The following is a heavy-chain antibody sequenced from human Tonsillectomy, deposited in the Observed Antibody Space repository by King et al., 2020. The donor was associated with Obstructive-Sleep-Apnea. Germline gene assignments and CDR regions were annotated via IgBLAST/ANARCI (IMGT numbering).Heavy chain of an antibody. CDR1: GYSISSGYY. J-gene: IGHJ4*02. Sequence: VQLQESGPGLVKPSETLSLTCTVSGYSISSGYYWGWIRQPPGKGLEWIGSIYHSGSTYYNPSLKSRVTISVDTSKNQFSLMLSSVTAADTAVYYCARIGGAYCSSTSCSQYYFDYWGQGTLVTVSS. D-gene: IGHD2-2*01. CDR3: ARIGGAYCSSTSCSQYYFDY. CDR2: IYHSGST. V-gene: IGHV4-38-2*02.